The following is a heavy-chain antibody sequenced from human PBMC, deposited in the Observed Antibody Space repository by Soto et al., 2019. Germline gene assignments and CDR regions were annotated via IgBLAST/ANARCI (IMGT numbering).Heavy chain of an antibody. D-gene: IGHD4-4*01. V-gene: IGHV3-7*03. J-gene: IGHJ4*02. CDR1: GFTFTDFY. CDR3: AGWGGHDYNY. Sequence: EVQLVQSGGGLVQPGGSLRLSCVASGFTFTDFYMNWVRQAPGKGLEWVANIRPDGSETNYVESVKGRLTTSRDNAKNSLFLQMNSLRADDTAVYYCAGWGGHDYNYGGQGILVTVSS. CDR2: IRPDGSET.